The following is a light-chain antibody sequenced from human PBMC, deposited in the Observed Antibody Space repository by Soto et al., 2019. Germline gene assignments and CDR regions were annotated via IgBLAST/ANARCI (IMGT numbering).Light chain of an antibody. J-gene: IGKJ2*01. V-gene: IGKV3-20*01. CDR1: QTVSSSY. CDR2: GAS. Sequence: EIVLAQSPGTLSLSPGERATLACRLSQTVSSSYLAWYQQRPGQAPRLLISGASNRATGIPHRFSGSGSGTDFTLTISRLEPEDFAVYYCQQYGRSPYTFGPGTKVEIK. CDR3: QQYGRSPYT.